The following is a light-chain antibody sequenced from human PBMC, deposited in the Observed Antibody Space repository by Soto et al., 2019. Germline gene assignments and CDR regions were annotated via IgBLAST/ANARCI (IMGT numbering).Light chain of an antibody. CDR3: QKHNSAPWT. J-gene: IGKJ1*01. V-gene: IGKV1-27*01. Sequence: DIQMTQSPSSLSASVGDRVTITCRASQGISNYLAWYQQQPGKVPKLLIYVASTLQSGVPSRFSGSGSGTDFTLTISSLQPEDVATYYCQKHNSAPWTFGQGNKVEIK. CDR2: VAS. CDR1: QGISNY.